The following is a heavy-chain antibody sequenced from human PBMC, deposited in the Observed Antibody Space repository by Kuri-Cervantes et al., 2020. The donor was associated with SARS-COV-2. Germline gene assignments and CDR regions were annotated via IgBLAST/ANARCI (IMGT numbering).Heavy chain of an antibody. V-gene: IGHV3-23*01. CDR1: GFTFSGYA. CDR2: ISGSGGST. D-gene: IGHD2-2*01. Sequence: GGSLRLSCAASGFTFSGYAMHWVRQAPGKGLEWVSAISGSGGSTYYADSVKGRFTISRDNSKNTLYLQMNSLRAEDTAVYYCAKDRAIVVVPAAMGIGYCGQGTLVTVSS. J-gene: IGHJ4*02. CDR3: AKDRAIVVVPAAMGIGY.